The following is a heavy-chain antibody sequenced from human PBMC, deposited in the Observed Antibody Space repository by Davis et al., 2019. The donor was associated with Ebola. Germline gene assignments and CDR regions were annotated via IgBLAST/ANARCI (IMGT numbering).Heavy chain of an antibody. D-gene: IGHD3-10*01. J-gene: IGHJ6*02. CDR2: INPSGGGT. CDR3: ARDLGTMVDV. V-gene: IGHV1-46*01. CDR1: GYTFTSYF. Sequence: AASVKVSCKASGYTFTSYFMHWVRQAPGQGLEWMGVINPSGGGTTYAQKFQGRVTMTRDTSTSTVYMELSSLRSEDTAVYYCARDLGTMVDVWGQGTTVTVSS.